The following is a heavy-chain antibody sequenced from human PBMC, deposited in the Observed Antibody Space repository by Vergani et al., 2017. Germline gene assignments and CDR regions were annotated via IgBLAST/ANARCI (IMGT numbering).Heavy chain of an antibody. D-gene: IGHD6-19*01. Sequence: EVQLVESGGGLVKPGGSLRLSCAASGFTFSSYSMNWVRQAPGKGLEWVSSISSSSSYIYYADSVKGQFTISRDNAKNSLYLQMNSLRAEDTAVYYCARDLNLSGGWYLTNYYYGMDVWGQGTTVTVSS. CDR2: ISSSSSYI. CDR3: ARDLNLSGGWYLTNYYYGMDV. J-gene: IGHJ6*02. V-gene: IGHV3-21*01. CDR1: GFTFSSYS.